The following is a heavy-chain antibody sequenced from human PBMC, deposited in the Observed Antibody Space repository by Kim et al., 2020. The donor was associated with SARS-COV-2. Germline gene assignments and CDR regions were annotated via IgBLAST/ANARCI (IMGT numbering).Heavy chain of an antibody. V-gene: IGHV3-23*01. CDR2: ISGRGDST. CDR1: GFTFSSFA. J-gene: IGHJ4*02. D-gene: IGHD2-2*01. CDR3: AKDDIYCTSTSCYEGPYYFDI. Sequence: GGSLRLSCAASGFTFSSFAMTWVRQAPGKGLEWVSTISGRGDSTFYADSVKGRFTISRDNSKNTMYLQVNSLRAEDTAIYYCAKDDIYCTSTSCYEGPYYFDIWGQGTLVTVSS.